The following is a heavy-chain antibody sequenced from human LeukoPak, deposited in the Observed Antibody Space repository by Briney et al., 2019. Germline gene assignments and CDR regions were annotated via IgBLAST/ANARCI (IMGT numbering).Heavy chain of an antibody. D-gene: IGHD2-8*01. CDR1: GGSFSGYY. J-gene: IGHJ4*02. Sequence: PSETLSLTCAVYGGSFSGYYWSWICQPPGKGLEWIGEINHSGSTNYNPSLKSRVTISVDTSKNQFSLKLSSVTAADTAVYYCARGPSGYCTNGVCYMPPSYYVYWGQGTLVTVSS. CDR2: INHSGST. CDR3: ARGPSGYCTNGVCYMPPSYYVY. V-gene: IGHV4-34*01.